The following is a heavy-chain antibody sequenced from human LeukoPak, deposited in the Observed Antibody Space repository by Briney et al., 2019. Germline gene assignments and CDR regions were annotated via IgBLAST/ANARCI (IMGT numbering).Heavy chain of an antibody. Sequence: GGSLRLSCAASGFIFSDYDMNWVRQAPGQGLEWVALFSSVGSYKYYADSVKGRFTISRDNSRNTVYLQMNSLRAEDTAVYYCANDLGWIQLNLGRGQGTLVTVSS. CDR2: FSSVGSYK. CDR3: ANDLGWIQLNLG. D-gene: IGHD5-18*01. CDR1: GFIFSDYD. J-gene: IGHJ4*02. V-gene: IGHV3-23*01.